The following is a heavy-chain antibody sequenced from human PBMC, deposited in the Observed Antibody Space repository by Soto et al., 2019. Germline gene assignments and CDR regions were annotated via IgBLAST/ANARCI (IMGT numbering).Heavy chain of an antibody. CDR3: ARDRRGSGWYDYFDY. J-gene: IGHJ4*02. CDR1: GFTFSSYG. Sequence: QVQLVESGGGVVQPGRSLRLSCAASGFTFSSYGMHWVRQAPGKGLEWVAVIWYDGSNENYADSVKGCFTISRDNSKNKLYLQMNSLRAEDTALYYCARDRRGSGWYDYFDYWGQGTLVTVSS. CDR2: IWYDGSNE. D-gene: IGHD6-19*01. V-gene: IGHV3-33*01.